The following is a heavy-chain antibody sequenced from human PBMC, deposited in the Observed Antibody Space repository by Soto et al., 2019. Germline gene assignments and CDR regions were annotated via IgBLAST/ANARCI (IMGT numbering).Heavy chain of an antibody. V-gene: IGHV4-59*01. CDR3: ARDLYYDSSGYFGY. D-gene: IGHD3-22*01. CDR2: IYYSGRT. CDR1: GGSISSYY. Sequence: SETLSLTCTVSGGSISSYYWSWIRQPPGKGLEWIGYIYYSGRTNYNPSLKSRVTISVDTSKNQFSLKLSSVTAADTAVYYCARDLYYDSSGYFGYWGQGTLVTVSS. J-gene: IGHJ4*02.